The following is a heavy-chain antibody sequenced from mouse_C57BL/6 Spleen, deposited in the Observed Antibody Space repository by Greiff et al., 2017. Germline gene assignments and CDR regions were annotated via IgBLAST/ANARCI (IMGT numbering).Heavy chain of an antibody. J-gene: IGHJ4*01. D-gene: IGHD1-1*01. CDR3: ARRGITEDAMDY. V-gene: IGHV5-15*04. Sequence: EVKVEESGGGLVQPGGSLKLSCAASGFTFSDYGMAWVRQAPRKGPEWVAFISNLAYSIYYADTVTGRFTISRENAKNTLYLEMSSLRSEDTAMYYCARRGITEDAMDYWGQGTSVTVSS. CDR2: ISNLAYSI. CDR1: GFTFSDYG.